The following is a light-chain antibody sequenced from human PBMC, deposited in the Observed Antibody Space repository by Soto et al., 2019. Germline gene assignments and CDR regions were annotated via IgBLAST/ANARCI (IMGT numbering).Light chain of an antibody. Sequence: EIVLTQSPGTLSLSPGERATLSCRASQSVSSSYLAWYQQKPGPAPRLLIYGASSRATGIPDRFSGSGSGTDFTLTISRLEPEDFAVYYCQQYGISPFTFGPGTKVDIK. J-gene: IGKJ3*01. V-gene: IGKV3-20*01. CDR3: QQYGISPFT. CDR1: QSVSSSY. CDR2: GAS.